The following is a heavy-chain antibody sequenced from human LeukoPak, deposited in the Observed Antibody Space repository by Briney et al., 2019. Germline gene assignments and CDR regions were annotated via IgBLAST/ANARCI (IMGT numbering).Heavy chain of an antibody. Sequence: PGRSLRLSCAASGFTFSSYAMHWVRQAPGKGLEWVAVISYDGSNKYYADSVKGRFTISRDNSKNTLYLQMNSLRAEDTAVYYCARDLGSFVAFDIWGQGTMVTVSS. CDR2: ISYDGSNK. CDR3: ARDLGSFVAFDI. V-gene: IGHV3-30-3*01. D-gene: IGHD6-13*01. CDR1: GFTFSSYA. J-gene: IGHJ3*02.